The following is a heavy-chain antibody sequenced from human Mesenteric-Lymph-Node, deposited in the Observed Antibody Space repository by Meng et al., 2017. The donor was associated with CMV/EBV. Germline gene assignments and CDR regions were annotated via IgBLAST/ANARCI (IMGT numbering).Heavy chain of an antibody. CDR3: AREGFWTGYLDAFDI. CDR2: IHQYGSEK. CDR1: GFTFSNYW. J-gene: IGHJ3*02. Sequence: GESLKISCTASGFTFSNYWMTWVRQAPGKGLEWVANIHQYGSEKYYVDSVKGRFTISRDNANKSLFLQMNSLRAEDTAVYYCAREGFWTGYLDAFDIWGQGTMVTVSS. V-gene: IGHV3-7*01. D-gene: IGHD3/OR15-3a*01.